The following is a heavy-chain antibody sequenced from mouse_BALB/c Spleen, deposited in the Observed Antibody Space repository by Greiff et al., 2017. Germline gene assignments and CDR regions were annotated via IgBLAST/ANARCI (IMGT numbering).Heavy chain of an antibody. V-gene: IGHV1-4*01. D-gene: IGHD2-14*01. Sequence: VQLQQSGAELARPGASVKMSCKASGYTFTSYTMHWVKQRPGQGLEWIGYINPSSGYTKYNQKFKDKATLTADKSSSTAYMQLSSLTSEDSAVYYCARQGYDGGPWFAYWGQGTLVTVSA. J-gene: IGHJ3*01. CDR3: ARQGYDGGPWFAY. CDR1: GYTFTSYT. CDR2: INPSSGYT.